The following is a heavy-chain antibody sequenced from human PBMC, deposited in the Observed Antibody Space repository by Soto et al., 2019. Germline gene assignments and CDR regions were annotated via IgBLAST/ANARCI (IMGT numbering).Heavy chain of an antibody. CDR3: GRDLSYGSGSD. D-gene: IGHD3-10*01. Sequence: QVQLVESGGGVVQPGRSLRLSCAASGFIFSHYGMHWVRQAPGKGLQWVAAIWHDGSKKYAVDSVRGRFTISRDDSKNTLYLQMNSLRAEDTAVYHCGRDLSYGSGSDWGQGTLVTVSS. J-gene: IGHJ4*02. V-gene: IGHV3-33*01. CDR1: GFIFSHYG. CDR2: IWHDGSKK.